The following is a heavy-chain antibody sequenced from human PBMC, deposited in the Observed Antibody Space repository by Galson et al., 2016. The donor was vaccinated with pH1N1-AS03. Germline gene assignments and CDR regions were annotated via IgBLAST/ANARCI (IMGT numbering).Heavy chain of an antibody. CDR3: AKDPIQYGDYVWYLDY. Sequence: SLRLSCAASGFIFSNYAMSWVRQAPGKGLEWVSAITSRGSTYYADSVKGRFTISRDNSKNTLYLQMNSLRAEDTAVYYCAKDPIQYGDYVWYLDYWGQGTLVTVSS. D-gene: IGHD4-17*01. V-gene: IGHV3-23*01. CDR2: ITSRGST. J-gene: IGHJ4*02. CDR1: GFIFSNYA.